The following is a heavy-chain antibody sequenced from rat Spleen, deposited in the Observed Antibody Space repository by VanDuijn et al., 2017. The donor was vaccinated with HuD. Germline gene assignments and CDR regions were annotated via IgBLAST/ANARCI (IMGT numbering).Heavy chain of an antibody. CDR2: IRYDGAST. D-gene: IGHD4-3*01. CDR3: ATYNSGY. CDR1: GFTFSDYA. V-gene: IGHV5-7*01. Sequence: EVQLVESGGGLVQPGNSLKLSCAASGFTFSDYAMAWVRQSPKKGLEWVATIRYDGASTHYRDSMKGRFTISRDNAESTLYLQMDSLRSEDTATYYCATYNSGYWGQGVMVTVSS. J-gene: IGHJ2*01.